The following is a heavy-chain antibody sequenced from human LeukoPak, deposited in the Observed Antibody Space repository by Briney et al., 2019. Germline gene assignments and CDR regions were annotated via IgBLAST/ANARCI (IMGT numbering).Heavy chain of an antibody. CDR2: ISYDGSNK. CDR3: AKGQGSGWYEAFDI. Sequence: PGGSLRLSCAASGFTFSTYGMHWVRQAPGKGLERVAVISYDGSNKYYADSVKGRFTISRDNSKNTLYLQMNSLRAEDTAVYYCAKGQGSGWYEAFDIWGQGTMVTVSS. D-gene: IGHD6-19*01. V-gene: IGHV3-30*18. CDR1: GFTFSTYG. J-gene: IGHJ3*02.